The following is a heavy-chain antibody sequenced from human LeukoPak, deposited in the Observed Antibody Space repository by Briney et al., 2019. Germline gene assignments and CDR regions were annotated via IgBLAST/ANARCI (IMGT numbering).Heavy chain of an antibody. Sequence: PGGSLRLSCTVSGFTVSSNSMSWVRQAPGKGLEWVSFIYSGSTHYSDSGKGRFTISRDNAKNSLYLQLNSLRAEDTAVYYCAKFAYHYGSGGYYSPHYFDYWGQGTLVTVSS. D-gene: IGHD3-10*01. J-gene: IGHJ4*02. CDR3: AKFAYHYGSGGYYSPHYFDY. CDR1: GFTVSSNS. CDR2: IYSGST. V-gene: IGHV3-53*01.